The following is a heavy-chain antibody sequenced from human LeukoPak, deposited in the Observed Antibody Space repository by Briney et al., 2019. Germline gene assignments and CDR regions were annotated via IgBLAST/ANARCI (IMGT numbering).Heavy chain of an antibody. V-gene: IGHV1-2*02. CDR1: GYTFTGYY. J-gene: IGHJ4*02. D-gene: IGHD6-19*01. Sequence: ASVKVSCKASGYTFTGYYMHWVRQAPGQGLEWMGWINPNSGGTNYAQKFQGRVTMTRDTSISTACMELSRLRSDDTAVYYCARDGIAVAGFDYWGQGTLVTVSS. CDR3: ARDGIAVAGFDY. CDR2: INPNSGGT.